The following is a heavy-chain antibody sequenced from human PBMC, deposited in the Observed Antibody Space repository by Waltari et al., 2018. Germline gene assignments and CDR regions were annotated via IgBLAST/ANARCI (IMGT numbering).Heavy chain of an antibody. CDR2: VYMSDQT. Sequence: QVQLQESGPGLVKPSETLSLTCTVSGGSINDFYWSWIRQPAGKGLEWIGRVYMSDQTNLGPSLTNRVSMSVDTSKNQLSLKLTSLTAADTAVYYCASSKTQYNYGFPFDYWGQGTLVTVSS. D-gene: IGHD5-18*01. CDR1: GGSINDFY. V-gene: IGHV4-4*07. CDR3: ASSKTQYNYGFPFDY. J-gene: IGHJ4*02.